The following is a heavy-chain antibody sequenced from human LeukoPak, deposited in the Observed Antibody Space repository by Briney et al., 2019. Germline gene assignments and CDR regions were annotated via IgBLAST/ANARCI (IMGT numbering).Heavy chain of an antibody. Sequence: PSETLSLTCTVSNGSITSDSYYWAWVRQPPGKGLEWIGTIFYSGKTYYSASLKSRVTVSLGTSKKNFSLRLSSVTAADTAVYYCARLWIVATWFDAWGQGALVTVAS. CDR2: IFYSGKT. CDR3: ARLWIVATWFDA. D-gene: IGHD2-2*03. V-gene: IGHV4-39*02. J-gene: IGHJ5*02. CDR1: NGSITSDSYY.